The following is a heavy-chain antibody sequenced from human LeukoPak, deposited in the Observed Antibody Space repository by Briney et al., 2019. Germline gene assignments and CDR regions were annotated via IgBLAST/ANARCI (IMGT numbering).Heavy chain of an antibody. Sequence: GGSLSLSCAVSGFTFSSYAMSWVRQAPGKGLEWVSAISGSGGSTYYADSVKGRFTISRDNSKDTLYLQMNSLRAEDTAVYYCAKGSSVYFFDYWGQGTLVTVSS. CDR3: AKGSSVYFFDY. J-gene: IGHJ4*02. CDR2: ISGSGGST. D-gene: IGHD3-10*01. V-gene: IGHV3-23*01. CDR1: GFTFSSYA.